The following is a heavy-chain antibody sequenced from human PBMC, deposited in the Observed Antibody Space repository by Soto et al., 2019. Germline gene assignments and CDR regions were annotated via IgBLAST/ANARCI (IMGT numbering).Heavy chain of an antibody. V-gene: IGHV3-33*08. CDR2: NRYDGVNK. CDR1: GYCFRSYD. J-gene: IGHJ1*01. Sequence: PAGTLTLTCAASGYCFRSYDLRWVRQAPGKGLVWLAGNRYDGVNKYYAHSVKSRVTISRDNSNNTLYLQLNSLKAEDTAVYYCVIYPYLTTAGRLAALHFWGQGTLVTVSS. CDR3: VIYPYLTTAGRLAALHF. D-gene: IGHD4-17*01.